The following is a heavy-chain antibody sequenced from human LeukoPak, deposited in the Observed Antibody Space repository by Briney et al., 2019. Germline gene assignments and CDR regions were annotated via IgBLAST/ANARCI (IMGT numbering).Heavy chain of an antibody. CDR2: IYFSGST. CDR1: GDSISTYY. D-gene: IGHD5-24*01. J-gene: IGHJ4*02. Sequence: SETLSLTCIVSGDSISTYYWSWIRQSPGKGLEWIGHIYFSGSTNYNPSFKSRVTISVDPSKNQVSLRLGSVTAADTAVYYCAREGPVFVEMATIEQYYFDYWGQGTLVTVSS. V-gene: IGHV4-59*01. CDR3: AREGPVFVEMATIEQYYFDY.